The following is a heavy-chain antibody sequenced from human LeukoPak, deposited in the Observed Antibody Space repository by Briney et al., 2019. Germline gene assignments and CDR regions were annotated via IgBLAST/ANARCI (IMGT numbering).Heavy chain of an antibody. CDR3: ANPQSRGYDYLDY. V-gene: IGHV3-11*06. J-gene: IGHJ4*02. CDR1: GFTFSDYY. CDR2: ISSSSSYT. D-gene: IGHD5-12*01. Sequence: GGSLRLPCVASGFTFSDYYMSWIRQAPGKGLEWVSYISSSSSYTTYADSVKGRFTISRDNAKNSLYLEMNSLRGDDTAVYYCANPQSRGYDYLDYWGQGTLVTVSS.